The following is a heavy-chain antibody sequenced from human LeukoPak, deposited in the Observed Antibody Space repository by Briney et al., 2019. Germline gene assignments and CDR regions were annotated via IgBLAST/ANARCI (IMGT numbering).Heavy chain of an antibody. J-gene: IGHJ6*03. Sequence: PGGSLRLSCAASGFTFSSYGMHWVRQAPGKGLEWVAFIRYDGSNKYYADSVMGRFTIYRDNSKNTLYLQMNSLRAEDTAVYYCAKLIAAPSTGGYYYYYMDVWGKGTTVTISS. D-gene: IGHD6-13*01. CDR1: GFTFSSYG. CDR3: AKLIAAPSTGGYYYYYMDV. V-gene: IGHV3-30*02. CDR2: IRYDGSNK.